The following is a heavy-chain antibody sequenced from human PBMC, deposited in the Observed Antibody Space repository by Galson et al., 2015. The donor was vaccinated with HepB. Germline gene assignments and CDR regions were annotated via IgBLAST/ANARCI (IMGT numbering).Heavy chain of an antibody. CDR2: AYYRSKWYH. D-gene: IGHD2-15*01. V-gene: IGHV6-1*01. J-gene: IGHJ3*02. CDR1: GDSDSSNNAA. Sequence: CAISGDSDSSNNAAWSWIRQSSRGLEWLGRAYYRSKWYHDYAPSVKSRMTITPDTSNNLFSLQLISVSPDDTAVYYCARGRSDSRAFDIWGQGTTVTVSS. CDR3: ARGRSDSRAFDI.